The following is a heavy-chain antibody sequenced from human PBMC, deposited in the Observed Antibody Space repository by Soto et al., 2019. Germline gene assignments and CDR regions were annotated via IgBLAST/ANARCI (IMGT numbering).Heavy chain of an antibody. J-gene: IGHJ4*02. CDR1: GHTLTELS. CDR2: FDPEDGEI. V-gene: IGHV1-24*01. Sequence: QVQLVQSGAEVKKPGASVKVSCRISGHTLTELSVHWVRQAPGKGLEWMGGFDPEDGEIIHAQKFQGRVTMTEDASADSAYMEVSSLTSEDTAVYYCVAGGTRWLRSPFDYWGQGTLVTVSS. D-gene: IGHD5-12*01. CDR3: VAGGTRWLRSPFDY.